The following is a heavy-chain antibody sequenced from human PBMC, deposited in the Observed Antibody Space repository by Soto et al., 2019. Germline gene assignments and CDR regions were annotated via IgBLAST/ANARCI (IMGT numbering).Heavy chain of an antibody. J-gene: IGHJ6*03. CDR1: GFTFSSYA. Sequence: EVQLLESGGGLVQPGGSLRLSCAASGFTFSSYAMSWVRQAPGKGLEWVSAISGSGGSTYYADSVMGRFTISRDNSKNTLYLQMNSLRAEDTAVYYCAKDGLEGDYYYYYMDVWGKGTTVTVSS. CDR3: AKDGLEGDYYYYYMDV. V-gene: IGHV3-23*01. D-gene: IGHD3-3*01. CDR2: ISGSGGST.